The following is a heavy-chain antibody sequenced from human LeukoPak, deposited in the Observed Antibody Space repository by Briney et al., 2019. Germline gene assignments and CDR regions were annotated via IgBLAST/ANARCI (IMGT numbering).Heavy chain of an antibody. D-gene: IGHD2-21*02. J-gene: IGHJ4*02. CDR1: GGSISSSSYY. CDR3: ARDLCGGDCPNWLRSN. V-gene: IGHV4-39*02. Sequence: KASETLSLTCTVSGGSISSSSYYWGWIRQPPGKGLEWIGSIYYSGSTYYNPSLKSRVTISVDTSKNQFSLKLSSVTAADTAVYYCARDLCGGDCPNWLRSNWGQGTLVTVSS. CDR2: IYYSGST.